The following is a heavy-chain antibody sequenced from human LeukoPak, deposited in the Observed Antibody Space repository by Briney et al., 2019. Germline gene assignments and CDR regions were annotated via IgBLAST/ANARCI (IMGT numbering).Heavy chain of an antibody. J-gene: IGHJ4*02. Sequence: GGSLRLSCAASGFNFVFEAMTWVRQTPGKGLEWVSVIYSGGSTYYADSVKGRFTISRDNSKNTLYLQMNSLRAEDTAVYYCARGYGAPQLFDYWGQGTLVTVSS. D-gene: IGHD3-10*01. CDR1: GFNFVFEA. CDR2: IYSGGST. V-gene: IGHV3-66*01. CDR3: ARGYGAPQLFDY.